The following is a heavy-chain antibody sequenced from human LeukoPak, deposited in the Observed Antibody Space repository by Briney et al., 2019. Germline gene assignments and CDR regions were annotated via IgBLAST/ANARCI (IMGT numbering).Heavy chain of an antibody. V-gene: IGHV3-43*01. J-gene: IGHJ4*02. CDR2: ITWDGGST. Sequence: PGGSLRLSCAASGFTFDDYTMHWVRQAPGKGLEWVSLITWDGGSTYYADSVKGRFTISRDNSKNSLYLQMNSLRAEDTAVYYCARDKLAGMNDNLIDYWGQGTLVTASS. CDR3: ARDKLAGMNDNLIDY. D-gene: IGHD1-1*01. CDR1: GFTFDDYT.